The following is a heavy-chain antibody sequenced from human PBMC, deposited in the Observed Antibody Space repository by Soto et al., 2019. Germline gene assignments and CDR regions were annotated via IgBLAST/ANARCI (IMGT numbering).Heavy chain of an antibody. CDR1: GGTFSSYA. J-gene: IGHJ5*02. V-gene: IGHV1-69*06. CDR2: IIPIFGTA. D-gene: IGHD1-26*01. Sequence: GASVKVSCKASGGTFSSYAISWVRQAPGQGLEWMGGIIPIFGTANYAQKFQGRVTITADKSTSTAYMELSSLRSEDTAVYYCASNVPIVGAIYNWFDPWGQGTLVTVSS. CDR3: ASNVPIVGAIYNWFDP.